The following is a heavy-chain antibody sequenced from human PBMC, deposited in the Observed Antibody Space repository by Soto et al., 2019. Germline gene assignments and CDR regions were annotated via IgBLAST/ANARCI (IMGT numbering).Heavy chain of an antibody. Sequence: QVQLVQSGAEVKKPGASVKVSCKASGYTFTSYAMHWVRQAPGQRLEWMGWINAGNGNTKYSQKFQGRVTITRDTSASTAYMELSSLRSEDTAVYYCASEGPPYCGGDCYLDYWGQGTLVTVSS. CDR2: INAGNGNT. CDR3: ASEGPPYCGGDCYLDY. D-gene: IGHD2-21*02. V-gene: IGHV1-3*01. J-gene: IGHJ4*02. CDR1: GYTFTSYA.